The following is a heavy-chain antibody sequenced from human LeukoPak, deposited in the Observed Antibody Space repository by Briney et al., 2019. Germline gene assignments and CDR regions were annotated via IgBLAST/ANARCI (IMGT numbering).Heavy chain of an antibody. Sequence: GGSLRLSCAASGFTFSSYGMSWVRQAPGKGLEWVSAISGSGGSTYYADSVKGRFTISRDNSKNTLYLQMNSLRAEDTAVYYCAKPRVGYCSSTSCYAPGYWGQGTLVTVSS. D-gene: IGHD2-2*01. CDR1: GFTFSSYG. V-gene: IGHV3-23*01. J-gene: IGHJ4*02. CDR2: ISGSGGST. CDR3: AKPRVGYCSSTSCYAPGY.